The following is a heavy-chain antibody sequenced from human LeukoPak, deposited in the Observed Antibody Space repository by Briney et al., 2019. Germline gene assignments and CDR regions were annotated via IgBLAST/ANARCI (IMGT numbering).Heavy chain of an antibody. Sequence: PGGSLRLSCAASGFTFSSYAMSWVRQAPGKGLEWVSAISGSGDSTYYADSVKGRFTISRDNSKNTLYLQMNSLRAEDTAVYYCAKGPRSIAVLGWFDPWGQGTLVTVSS. J-gene: IGHJ5*02. CDR2: ISGSGDST. D-gene: IGHD6-19*01. CDR3: AKGPRSIAVLGWFDP. V-gene: IGHV3-23*01. CDR1: GFTFSSYA.